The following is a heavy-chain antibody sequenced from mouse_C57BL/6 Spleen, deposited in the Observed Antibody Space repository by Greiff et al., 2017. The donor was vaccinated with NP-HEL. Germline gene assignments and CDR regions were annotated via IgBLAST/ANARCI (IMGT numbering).Heavy chain of an antibody. J-gene: IGHJ1*03. Sequence: EVKLMESGEGLVKPGGSLKLSCAASGFTFSSYAMSWVRQTPEKRLEWVAYISSGGDYIYYADTVKGRFTISRDNARNTLYLQMSSLKSEDTAMYYCTRGEVYYYGSPWYFDVWGTGTTVTVSS. CDR3: TRGEVYYYGSPWYFDV. V-gene: IGHV5-9-1*02. CDR1: GFTFSSYA. D-gene: IGHD1-1*01. CDR2: ISSGGDYI.